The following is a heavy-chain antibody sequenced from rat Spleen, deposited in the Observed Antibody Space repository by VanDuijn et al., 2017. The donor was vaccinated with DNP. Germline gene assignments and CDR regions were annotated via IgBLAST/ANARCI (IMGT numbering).Heavy chain of an antibody. CDR1: GFTFSDYN. CDR3: ARGDLNSGGRGWFAY. V-gene: IGHV5-7*01. CDR2: ISYDGSST. J-gene: IGHJ3*01. Sequence: EVQLVESGGGLVQPGRSLKLSCAASGFTFSDYNMAWVRQAPKKGLEWVATISYDGSSTYYRDSVKGRFTISRDNAKSTLYLQMDSLRSEDTATYYCARGDLNSGGRGWFAYWGQGTLVTVSS. D-gene: IGHD1-4*01.